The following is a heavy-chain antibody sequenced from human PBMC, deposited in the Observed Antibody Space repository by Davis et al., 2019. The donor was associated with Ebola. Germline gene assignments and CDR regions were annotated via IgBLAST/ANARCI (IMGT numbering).Heavy chain of an antibody. CDR1: GITFSSYA. V-gene: IGHV3-23*01. CDR2: ISGSGGTT. D-gene: IGHD6-19*01. CDR3: ARDEGWETHDAFDI. J-gene: IGHJ3*02. Sequence: GGSLRLSCADSGITFSSYAMTWVRQAPGKGLEWVSAISGSGGTTYYAGSVKGRFTISRDNAKNSLYLQMNSLRAEDTAVYYCARDEGWETHDAFDIWGQGTMVTVSS.